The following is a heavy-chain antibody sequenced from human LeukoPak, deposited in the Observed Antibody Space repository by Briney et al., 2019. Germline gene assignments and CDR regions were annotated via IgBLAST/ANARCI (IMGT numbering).Heavy chain of an antibody. CDR2: IYHSGST. Sequence: PSETLSLTCTVSGGSISSGGYYWSWIRQPPGKGLEWIGYIYHSGSTYYNPSLKSRVTISVDRSKNQFSLKLSSVTVADTAVYYCARGLEYYYGSGSYKGDAFDIWGQGTMVTVSS. CDR1: GGSISSGGYY. D-gene: IGHD3-10*01. CDR3: ARGLEYYYGSGSYKGDAFDI. J-gene: IGHJ3*02. V-gene: IGHV4-30-2*01.